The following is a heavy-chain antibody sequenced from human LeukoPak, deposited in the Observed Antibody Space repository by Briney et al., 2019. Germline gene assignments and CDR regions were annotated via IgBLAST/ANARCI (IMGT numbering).Heavy chain of an antibody. CDR1: RDSVSSNSAA. Sequence: SQTLSLTCVISRDSVSSNSAAWNWIRQSPSRGLEWLGRTYYRSKWYLDYAVSVKSRMTFTPDTSKNQFSLQLNSVTPEDTAVYFCARDRIGTSGFDFWGQGTLVTVSS. CDR3: ARDRIGTSGFDF. J-gene: IGHJ4*02. D-gene: IGHD1-1*01. V-gene: IGHV6-1*01. CDR2: TYYRSKWYL.